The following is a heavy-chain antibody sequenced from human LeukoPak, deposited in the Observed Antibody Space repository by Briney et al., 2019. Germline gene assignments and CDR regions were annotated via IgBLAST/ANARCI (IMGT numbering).Heavy chain of an antibody. CDR3: ARDGYNLEYNWFDP. V-gene: IGHV3-21*01. CDR2: ISSSSSYI. D-gene: IGHD5-24*01. Sequence: GGSLRLSCAASGFTFSSYSMNWVRQAPGKGLEWVSSISSSSSYIYYADSVKGRFTISRDNAKNSLYLQMNSLRAEDTAVYYCARDGYNLEYNWFDPWGQGTLVTVSS. CDR1: GFTFSSYS. J-gene: IGHJ5*02.